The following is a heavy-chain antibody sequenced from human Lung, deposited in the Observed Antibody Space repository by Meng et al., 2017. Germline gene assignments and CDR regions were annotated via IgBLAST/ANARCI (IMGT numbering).Heavy chain of an antibody. V-gene: IGHV3-74*01. D-gene: IGHD4-17*01. CDR3: ARGGVTTDD. CDR1: GFTFSTHW. Sequence: ELELVESGGGLVQPGGSLRLSCAASGFTFSTHWMHWVRQAPGKGLEWVSRITGDGSSTIYADSVQGRFTMSRDNAKNTLSLQMNSLRAEDTAVYYCARGGVTTDDWGQGTLVTVFS. CDR2: ITGDGSST. J-gene: IGHJ4*02.